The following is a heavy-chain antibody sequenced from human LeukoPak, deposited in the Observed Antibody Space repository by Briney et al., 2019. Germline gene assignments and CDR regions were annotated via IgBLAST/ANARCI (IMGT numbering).Heavy chain of an antibody. CDR2: IYYSGST. V-gene: IGHV4-39*01. J-gene: IGHJ4*02. D-gene: IGHD5-18*01. CDR3: ASRSSSGYSYGYREDY. Sequence: SETLSLTCTVSGGSISSSSYYWGWIRQPPGKGLEWIGSIYYSGSTYYNPSLKSRVTISVDTSKNQFSLKLSSVTAADTAVYYCASRSSSGYSYGYREDYWGQGTLVTVSS. CDR1: GGSISSSSYY.